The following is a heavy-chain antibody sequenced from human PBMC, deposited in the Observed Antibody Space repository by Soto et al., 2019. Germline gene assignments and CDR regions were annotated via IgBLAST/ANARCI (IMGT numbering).Heavy chain of an antibody. D-gene: IGHD3-10*01. J-gene: IGHJ4*02. Sequence: QVQLVQSGAEVRKPGSSEKVSCTASGDTFNFYTISWVRQAPGQGLEWMGRVIPMLRMSNYAQKFQGRVTISADKSTSTAYMALSSLRSDDTAVYYCATNYGSGSTHFDYWGQGTLVTVSS. CDR3: ATNYGSGSTHFDY. V-gene: IGHV1-69*02. CDR2: VIPMLRMS. CDR1: GDTFNFYT.